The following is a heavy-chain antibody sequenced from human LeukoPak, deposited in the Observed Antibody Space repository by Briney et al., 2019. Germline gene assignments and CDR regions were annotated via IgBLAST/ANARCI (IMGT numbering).Heavy chain of an antibody. J-gene: IGHJ4*02. D-gene: IGHD3-22*01. V-gene: IGHV1-2*06. CDR3: ARSRLDGYDSGGYLYYFDY. CDR2: INPNSGGT. Sequence: ASVKVSCKASGYTFTGYYMHWVRQAPGQGLEWMGRINPNSGGTNYAQKFQGRVTMTRDTSINTAYMELSSLRSDDTAVYYCARSRLDGYDSGGYLYYFDYWGQGTLVTVSS. CDR1: GYTFTGYY.